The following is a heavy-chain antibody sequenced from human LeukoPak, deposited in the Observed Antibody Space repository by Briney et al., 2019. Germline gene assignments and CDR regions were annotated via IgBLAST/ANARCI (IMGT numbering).Heavy chain of an antibody. V-gene: IGHV1-69*13. CDR1: GGTFISYA. D-gene: IGHD5-18*01. J-gene: IGHJ4*02. CDR2: IIPIFGTA. CDR3: ARDLGRGYSYGFPPGW. Sequence: GASVKVSCKASGGTFISYAISWVRQAPGQGLEWMGGIIPIFGTANYAQKFQGRVTITADESTSTAYMELSSLRSEDTAVYYCARDLGRGYSYGFPPGWWGQGTLVTVSS.